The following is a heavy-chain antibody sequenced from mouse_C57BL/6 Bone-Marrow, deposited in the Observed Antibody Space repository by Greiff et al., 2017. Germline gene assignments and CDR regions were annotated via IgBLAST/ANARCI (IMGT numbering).Heavy chain of an antibody. CDR1: GFTFSSYA. V-gene: IGHV5-9-1*02. J-gene: IGHJ3*01. Sequence: EVKVVESGEGLVKPGGSLKLSCAASGFTFSSYAMSWVRQTPEKRLEWVAYISSGGDYIYYAATVKGRFTISRDNARNTLYLQMSRLKSEDTAMYYCTRDPSTGTLTYWGQGTLVTVSA. CDR2: ISSGGDYI. CDR3: TRDPSTGTLTY. D-gene: IGHD4-1*02.